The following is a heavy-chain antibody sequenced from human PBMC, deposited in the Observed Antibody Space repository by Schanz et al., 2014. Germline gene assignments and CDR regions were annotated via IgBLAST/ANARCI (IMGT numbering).Heavy chain of an antibody. CDR1: GFTFRSYA. Sequence: EVKLLEYGGHLVQPGGSLRLSCIGSGFTFRSYALGWVRQAPGKGLEWVSLVSASGGGPFYADSVKGRFTISRDNSRNTVYLQMSSLRAEDTAVYYCVKDDRGDVVVVAANYWGQGAQVIVSS. CDR2: VSASGGGP. D-gene: IGHD2-15*01. CDR3: VKDDRGDVVVVAANY. J-gene: IGHJ4*02. V-gene: IGHV3-23*01.